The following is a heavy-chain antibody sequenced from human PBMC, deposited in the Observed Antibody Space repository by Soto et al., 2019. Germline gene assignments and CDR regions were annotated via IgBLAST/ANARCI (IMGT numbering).Heavy chain of an antibody. J-gene: IGHJ4*02. Sequence: GGSLRLSCAASGFTFSSYGMHWVRQAPGKGLEWVAVISYDGSNKYYADSVKGRFTISRDNSKNTLYLQMNSLRAEDTAVYYCAKDYYDSSGFFDYWGQGTLVTVSS. CDR2: ISYDGSNK. CDR1: GFTFSSYG. D-gene: IGHD3-22*01. V-gene: IGHV3-30*18. CDR3: AKDYYDSSGFFDY.